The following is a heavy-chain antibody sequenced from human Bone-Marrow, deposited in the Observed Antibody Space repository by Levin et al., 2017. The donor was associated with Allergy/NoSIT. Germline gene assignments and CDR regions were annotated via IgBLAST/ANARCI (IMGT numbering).Heavy chain of an antibody. J-gene: IGHJ6*02. CDR2: IYYSGST. D-gene: IGHD1-1*01. CDR1: GGSISSYY. Sequence: KSSETLSLTCTVSGGSISSYYWSWIRQPPGKGLEWIGYIYYSGSTNYNPSLKSRVTISVDTSKNQFSLKLSSVTAADTAVYYCARDANDAGYYYYGMDVWGQGTTVTVSS. CDR3: ARDANDAGYYYYGMDV. V-gene: IGHV4-59*01.